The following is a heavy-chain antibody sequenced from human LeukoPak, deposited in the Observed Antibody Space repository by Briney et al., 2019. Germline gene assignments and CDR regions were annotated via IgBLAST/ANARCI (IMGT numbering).Heavy chain of an antibody. D-gene: IGHD1-26*01. Sequence: GGSLRLSCAASGFTFSSYAMHWVSQAPGKGLEWVAVISYDGSNKYYADSVKGRFTISRDNSKNTLYLQMNSLRAEDTAVYYCARVGGSYGLDYWGQGTLVTVSS. V-gene: IGHV3-30*01. CDR2: ISYDGSNK. J-gene: IGHJ4*02. CDR3: ARVGGSYGLDY. CDR1: GFTFSSYA.